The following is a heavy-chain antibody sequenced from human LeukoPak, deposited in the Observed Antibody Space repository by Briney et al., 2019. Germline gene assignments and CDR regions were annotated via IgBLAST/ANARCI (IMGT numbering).Heavy chain of an antibody. CDR1: GFSFSDYA. CDR3: AELGITMIGGV. Sequence: PGGSLRLSCAASGFSFSDYAMHWVRQTPGKGLEWMAVITDDGSNKYSADSVKGRFTISRDNSKNTVYLQMNSLRCEDTAVYYCAELGITMIGGVWGKGTTVTISS. CDR2: ITDDGSNK. D-gene: IGHD3-10*02. J-gene: IGHJ6*04. V-gene: IGHV3-30*04.